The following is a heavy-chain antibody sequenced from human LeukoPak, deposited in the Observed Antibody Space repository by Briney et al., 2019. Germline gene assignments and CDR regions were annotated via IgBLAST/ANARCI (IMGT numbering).Heavy chain of an antibody. J-gene: IGHJ6*02. V-gene: IGHV3-13*01. CDR3: VRVNWLHYSGMDV. Sequence: PGGSLRLSCAASGFAFSNYDFHWVRQVTGKCLEWVSGIGTTGDTYYPASVKGRFTISRENARNSLYLQMNSLRAGDTAVYYCVRVNWLHYSGMDVWGQGTTVTVSS. D-gene: IGHD5-12*01. CDR1: GFAFSNYD. CDR2: IGTTGDT.